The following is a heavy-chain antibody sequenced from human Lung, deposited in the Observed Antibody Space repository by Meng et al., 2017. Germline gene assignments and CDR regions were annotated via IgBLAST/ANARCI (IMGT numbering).Heavy chain of an antibody. CDR1: GGSFSDYY. J-gene: IGHJ4*02. Sequence: QVLLQQWGTVRWKPSETLSITCVVSGGSFSDYYWRWIRQPPGKGLEWIGEINHSGSTNYNPSLESRATISVDTSQNNLSLKLSSVTAADSAVYYCARGPTTMAHDFDYWGQGTLVTVSS. CDR2: INHSGST. V-gene: IGHV4-34*01. D-gene: IGHD4-11*01. CDR3: ARGPTTMAHDFDY.